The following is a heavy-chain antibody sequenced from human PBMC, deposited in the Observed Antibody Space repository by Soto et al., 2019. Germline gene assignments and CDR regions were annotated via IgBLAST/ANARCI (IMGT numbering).Heavy chain of an antibody. J-gene: IGHJ4*02. CDR2: INPNSGGT. V-gene: IGHV1-2*02. D-gene: IGHD4-17*01. Sequence: GPSVKVSCKASGYTFTGYYMHWLRQSPGQGLELMGWINPNSGGTNYAQKFQGRVTMTRDTSISTAYMELSRLRSDDTAVYYCARRESDYGDYARVYYFDYWGQGTLVTVSS. CDR1: GYTFTGYY. CDR3: ARRESDYGDYARVYYFDY.